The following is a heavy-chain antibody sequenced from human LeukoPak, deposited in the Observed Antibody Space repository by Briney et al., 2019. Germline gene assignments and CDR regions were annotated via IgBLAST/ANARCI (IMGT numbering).Heavy chain of an antibody. CDR2: ISYDGSNK. V-gene: IGHV3-30*03. CDR1: GFTFSSYG. D-gene: IGHD3-3*01. J-gene: IGHJ4*02. CDR3: ARGPQLRFLEWLYFDY. Sequence: GGSLRLSCAASGFTFSSYGMHWVRQAPGKGLEWVAVISYDGSNKYYADSVKGRFTISRDNSKNTLYLQMNSLRAEDTAVYYCARGPQLRFLEWLYFDYWGQGTLVTVSS.